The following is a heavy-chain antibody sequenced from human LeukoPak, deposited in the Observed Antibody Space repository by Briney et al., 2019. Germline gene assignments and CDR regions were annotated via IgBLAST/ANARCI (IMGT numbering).Heavy chain of an antibody. D-gene: IGHD6-13*01. CDR1: GYTFTSYG. Sequence: ASVKVSCKASGYTFTSYGISWVRQAPGQGLEWMGWISAYNGNTNYAQKLQGRVTMTTDTSTSTAYMELRSLRSDDTAVYYCARDLYSSSWYHYYYGMDVWGQGTTVTVS. J-gene: IGHJ6*02. CDR3: ARDLYSSSWYHYYYGMDV. CDR2: ISAYNGNT. V-gene: IGHV1-18*01.